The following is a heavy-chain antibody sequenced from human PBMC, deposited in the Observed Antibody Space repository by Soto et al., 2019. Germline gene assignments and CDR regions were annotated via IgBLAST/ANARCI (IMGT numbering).Heavy chain of an antibody. CDR2: ISSDNITK. V-gene: IGHV3-48*02. Sequence: GQLVESGGVVVQPGGSLRLSCVASGFSFSNYNMNWVRQAPGKGLEWLSYISSDNITKYYADSVRGRFTISRDSAKNSLYLQMNSLRDEDTAVYFCARNVDLWGQGTMVTVSS. J-gene: IGHJ3*01. CDR3: ARNVDL. D-gene: IGHD2-21*01. CDR1: GFSFSNYN.